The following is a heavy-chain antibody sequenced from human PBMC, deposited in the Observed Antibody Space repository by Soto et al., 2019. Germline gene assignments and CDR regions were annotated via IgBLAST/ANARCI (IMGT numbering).Heavy chain of an antibody. D-gene: IGHD3-3*01. CDR1: GGTFSSYA. CDR2: IIPIFGTA. CDR3: ARERELAIFGVVTSYYYGMDV. J-gene: IGHJ6*02. V-gene: IGHV1-69*01. Sequence: QVQLVQSGAEVKKPGSSVKVSCKASGGTFSSYAISWVRQAPGQGLEWMGGIIPIFGTANYAQKFQGGVRITADESTSKAYMELSSLRSEDTAVYYCARERELAIFGVVTSYYYGMDVWGQGTTVTVSS.